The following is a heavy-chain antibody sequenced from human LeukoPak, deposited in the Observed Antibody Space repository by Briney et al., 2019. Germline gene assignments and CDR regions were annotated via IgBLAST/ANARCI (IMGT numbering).Heavy chain of an antibody. Sequence: ASVKVSCKASGYTFTGYYMHWVRQAPGQGLEWMGWINPNSGGTNYAQKFQGRVTMTTDTSTSTAYMELRSLRSDDTAVYYCAIHYDSSGYYLFYWGQGTLVTVSS. CDR3: AIHYDSSGYYLFY. D-gene: IGHD3-22*01. CDR2: INPNSGGT. CDR1: GYTFTGYY. J-gene: IGHJ4*02. V-gene: IGHV1-2*02.